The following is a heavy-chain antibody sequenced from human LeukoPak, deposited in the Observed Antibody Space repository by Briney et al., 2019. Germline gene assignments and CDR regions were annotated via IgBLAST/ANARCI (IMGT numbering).Heavy chain of an antibody. CDR1: GFSVSNTY. CDR3: ARSAARLRDYYAMDV. J-gene: IGHJ6*02. Sequence: PGGSLRLSCAASGFSVSNTYMSWVRQAPGKGLEWVSVIYSGDSGVSTYYAASVKGRFTISRHNSKNTLYLQMSSLRAEDTAVYFCARSAARLRDYYAMDVWGQGTTVTVCS. D-gene: IGHD6-6*01. CDR2: IYSGDSGVST. V-gene: IGHV3-53*04.